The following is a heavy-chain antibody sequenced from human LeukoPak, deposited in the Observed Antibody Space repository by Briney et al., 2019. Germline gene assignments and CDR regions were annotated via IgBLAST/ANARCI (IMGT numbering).Heavy chain of an antibody. V-gene: IGHV4-34*01. Sequence: SETLSLTCAVYGGSFSGYYWSWIRQPPGKGLEWIGEINYSGSTNYNPSLKSRVTKSVDTSKNQFSLKLSSVTAADTAVYYCARYCSGGSCYGYFQHWGQGTLVTVSS. J-gene: IGHJ1*01. D-gene: IGHD2-15*01. CDR2: INYSGST. CDR1: GGSFSGYY. CDR3: ARYCSGGSCYGYFQH.